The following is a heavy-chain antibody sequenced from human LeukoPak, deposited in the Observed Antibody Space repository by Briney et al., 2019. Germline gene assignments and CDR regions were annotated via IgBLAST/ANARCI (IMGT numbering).Heavy chain of an antibody. CDR2: ISGSGDST. Sequence: GGTLRLSCAASGFTFTSYGMSWVRQAPGKGLEWVSAISGSGDSTYYADSVKGRFTISSDNSRNTVYLQMNSLRAEDTAVYYCANDLGWIQLNLGRGQGTLVTVSS. CDR3: ANDLGWIQLNLG. D-gene: IGHD5-18*01. CDR1: GFTFTSYG. V-gene: IGHV3-23*01. J-gene: IGHJ4*02.